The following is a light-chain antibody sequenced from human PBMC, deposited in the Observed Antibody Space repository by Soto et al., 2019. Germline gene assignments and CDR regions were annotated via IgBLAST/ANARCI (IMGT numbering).Light chain of an antibody. J-gene: IGKJ2*01. Sequence: DIVMTQSPDSLAVSLGERATINCKSSQSVLYTSNHKNYLAWFQQKPGQPPNLLIYWASTREAGVPDRFSGSGSGTDFTLTISSLQAEDVAVYYCQQYYTAPYTFGQGTKLEIK. V-gene: IGKV4-1*01. CDR3: QQYYTAPYT. CDR1: QSVLYTSNHKNY. CDR2: WAS.